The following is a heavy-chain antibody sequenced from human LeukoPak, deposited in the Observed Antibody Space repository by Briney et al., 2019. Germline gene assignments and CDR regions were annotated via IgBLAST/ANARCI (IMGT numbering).Heavy chain of an antibody. J-gene: IGHJ4*02. Sequence: GESLKISCKGSGYSFTSYWIGWVRQMPGKGLEWMGIIYPGDSDTRYSPSFQGQVTISADKSISTAYLQWSSLKASDTAMYYCARQRVRGVIWGQLNYFDYWGQGTLVTVSS. CDR1: GYSFTSYW. D-gene: IGHD3-10*01. CDR3: ARQRVRGVIWGQLNYFDY. V-gene: IGHV5-51*01. CDR2: IYPGDSDT.